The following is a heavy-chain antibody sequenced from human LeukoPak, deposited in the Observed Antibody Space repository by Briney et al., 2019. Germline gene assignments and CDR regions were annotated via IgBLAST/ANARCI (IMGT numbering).Heavy chain of an antibody. CDR3: AASRVVGAIRGTPDY. D-gene: IGHD1-26*01. J-gene: IGHJ4*02. CDR1: GFTFSSYA. Sequence: GRSLRLSCAASGFTFSSYAMSWVRQAPGKGLEWVSAISGSGGSTYYADSVKGRFTISRDNSKNTLYLQMNSLRAEDTAVYYCAASRVVGAIRGTPDYWGQGTLVTVSS. V-gene: IGHV3-23*01. CDR2: ISGSGGST.